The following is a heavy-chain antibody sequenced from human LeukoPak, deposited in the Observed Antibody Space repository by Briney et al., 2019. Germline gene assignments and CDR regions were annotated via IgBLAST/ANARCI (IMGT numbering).Heavy chain of an antibody. V-gene: IGHV3-7*01. J-gene: IGHJ3*02. D-gene: IGHD1-1*01. CDR3: AREARGTRAAFDI. Sequence: GGSLRLSCAASGFTFSNYAMSWVRQAPGKGLEWVANIQEDGSNKYYVGSVKGRFTISRDNAKNSVYLQMNSLRAEDTAVYYRAREARGTRAAFDIWGQGTVVTVS. CDR1: GFTFSNYA. CDR2: IQEDGSNK.